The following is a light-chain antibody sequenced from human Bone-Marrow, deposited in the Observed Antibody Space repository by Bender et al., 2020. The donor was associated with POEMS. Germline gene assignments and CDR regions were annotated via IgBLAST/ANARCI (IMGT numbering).Light chain of an antibody. J-gene: IGLJ3*02. Sequence: QSVVTQPPSLSEAPRQRVTISCFGSSSNIGYHGVNCYQQLPGEAHKLLIYYDDLLTPGVSDRFSSSKSGDSASLDISELQSEDEALYYCSAWDDSLRGPVFGGGTKLTVL. CDR1: SSNIGYHG. CDR2: YDD. CDR3: SAWDDSLRGPV. V-gene: IGLV1-36*01.